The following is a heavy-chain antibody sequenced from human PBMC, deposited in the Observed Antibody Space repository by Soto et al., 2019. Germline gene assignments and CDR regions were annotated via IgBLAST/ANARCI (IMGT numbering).Heavy chain of an antibody. D-gene: IGHD1-1*01. V-gene: IGHV1-8*01. CDR1: GYTFTSYD. Sequence: ASVKVSCKASGYTFTSYDINWVRHATGQGLEWMGWMNPNSGNTGYAQKFQGRVTMTRNTSISTAYMELSSLRSEDTAVYYCARGKGLVRWGGYYYGMDVWGQGNTVTV. CDR3: ARGKGLVRWGGYYYGMDV. J-gene: IGHJ6*02. CDR2: MNPNSGNT.